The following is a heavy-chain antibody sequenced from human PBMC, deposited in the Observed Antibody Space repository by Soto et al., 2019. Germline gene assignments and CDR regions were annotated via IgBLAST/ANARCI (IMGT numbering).Heavy chain of an antibody. D-gene: IGHD3-3*01. CDR1: GGSISSYY. V-gene: IGHV4-30-4*08. Sequence: TSETLSLTCPVSGGSISSYYWSWIRQPPGKGLEWIGYIYYSGSTYYNPSLKSRVTISVDTSKNQFSLKLSSVTAADTAVYYCARGLWGHTYYDFWSGKGPPYYYGMDVWGQGTTVTVSS. CDR2: IYYSGST. J-gene: IGHJ6*02. CDR3: ARGLWGHTYYDFWSGKGPPYYYGMDV.